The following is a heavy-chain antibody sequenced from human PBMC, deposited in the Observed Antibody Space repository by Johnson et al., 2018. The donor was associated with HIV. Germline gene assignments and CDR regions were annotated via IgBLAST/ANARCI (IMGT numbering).Heavy chain of an antibody. J-gene: IGHJ3*02. V-gene: IGHV3-15*01. CDR1: GFTFSRYG. D-gene: IGHD6-13*01. Sequence: EVQLVESGGGVVQTGGSLRLSCAASGFTFSRYGMHWVRQAPGKGLEWVAFISYDGGTTDYAAPVKGRFTISRDDSKNTLYLQMNSLKIEDTAVYYCTTGQLGGASDIWGQGTMVTVSS. CDR3: TTGQLGGASDI. CDR2: FISYDGGTT.